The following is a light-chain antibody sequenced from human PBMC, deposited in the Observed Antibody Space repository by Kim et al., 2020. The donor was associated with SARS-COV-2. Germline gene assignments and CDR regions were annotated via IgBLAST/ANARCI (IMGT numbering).Light chain of an antibody. CDR1: SSNIGNNG. V-gene: IGLV1-44*01. Sequence: QRVTIYCSGSSSNIGNNGVNWYQQLPGTAPKLLIYDNNLRPSGVPGRFSGSKSGTSASLAISGLQSEDEADYYCAAWDDSLSGAVFGGGTQLTVL. CDR3: AAWDDSLSGAV. CDR2: DNN. J-gene: IGLJ7*01.